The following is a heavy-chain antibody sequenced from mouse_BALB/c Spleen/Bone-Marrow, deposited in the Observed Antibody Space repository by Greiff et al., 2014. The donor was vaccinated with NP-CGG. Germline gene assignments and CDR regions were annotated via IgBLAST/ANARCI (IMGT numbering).Heavy chain of an antibody. Sequence: MKLSCVASGFIFSDYWMNLVRHSPVKGLELVAEVSLKSNNYATHYAESVKVRFTISREDSKSSVYLNMNTLRTEETGIDYCTTIDDPETVEDGGQGNSGTV. J-gene: IGHJ4*01. D-gene: IGHD2-3*01. V-gene: IGHV6-6*02. CDR1: GFIFSDYW. CDR3: TTIDDPETVED. CDR2: VSLKSNNYAT.